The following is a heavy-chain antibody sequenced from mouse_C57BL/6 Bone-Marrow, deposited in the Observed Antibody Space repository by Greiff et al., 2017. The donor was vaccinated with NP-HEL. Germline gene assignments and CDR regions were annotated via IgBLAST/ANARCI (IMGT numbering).Heavy chain of an antibody. J-gene: IGHJ2*01. CDR1: GYTFTDYY. CDR2: INPYNGGT. V-gene: IGHV1-19*01. D-gene: IGHD2-2*01. Sequence: VQLQQSGPVLVKPGASVKMSCKASGYTFTDYYMNWVKQSHGKSLEWIGVINPYNGGTSYNQKFKGKATLTVDKSSSTAYMELNSLTSEDSAVYYCARRATMVTSYFDYWGQGTTLTVSS. CDR3: ARRATMVTSYFDY.